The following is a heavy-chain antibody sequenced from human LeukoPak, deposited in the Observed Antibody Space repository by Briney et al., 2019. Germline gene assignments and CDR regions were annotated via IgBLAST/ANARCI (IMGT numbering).Heavy chain of an antibody. D-gene: IGHD6-19*01. J-gene: IGHJ4*02. V-gene: IGHV3-11*04. CDR1: GFCLSDYY. CDR3: ARESNSSGWYLGGFDY. CDR2: IRSNGSSI. Sequence: GGSLRLSRAASGFCLSDYYMSWIRQAPGKGLELVSYIRSNGSSIYYADSVKGRFTISRDNANNSLYLQMNSLRAEDTAVYYCARESNSSGWYLGGFDYWGQGALVTVSS.